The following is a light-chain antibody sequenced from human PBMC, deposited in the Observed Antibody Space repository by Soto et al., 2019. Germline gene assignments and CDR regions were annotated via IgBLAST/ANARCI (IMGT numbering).Light chain of an antibody. J-gene: IGLJ1*01. CDR3: CSYAGSYTFV. Sequence: QSALTQPRSVSGSPGQSVTVSCTGTSSVVGAYNYVSWYQQHPGKAPKLMIYDVTERPSGVPDRFSGSKSGNTASLTISGLQAEDEADYYCCSYAGSYTFVFGTGTKVTVL. CDR2: DVT. V-gene: IGLV2-11*01. CDR1: SSVVGAYNY.